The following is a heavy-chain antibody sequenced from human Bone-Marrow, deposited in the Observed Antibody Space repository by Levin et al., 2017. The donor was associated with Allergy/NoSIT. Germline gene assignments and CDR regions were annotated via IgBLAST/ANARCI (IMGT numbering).Heavy chain of an antibody. Sequence: GGSLRLSCEVSGFTFSSYEMNWVRQTPGKGLEWVSYIGNTDSTIYYADSVKGRFIISRDNAKKSLYLQMNSLRAEDTAVYYCVRDMSQYGDPGFDYWGQGTLVTVSS. D-gene: IGHD2-21*02. CDR3: VRDMSQYGDPGFDY. CDR1: GFTFSSYE. V-gene: IGHV3-48*03. CDR2: IGNTDSTI. J-gene: IGHJ4*02.